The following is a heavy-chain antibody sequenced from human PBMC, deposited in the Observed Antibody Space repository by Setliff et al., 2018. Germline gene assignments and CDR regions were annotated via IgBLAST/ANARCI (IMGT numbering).Heavy chain of an antibody. CDR1: GFTFSNAW. D-gene: IGHD6-19*01. CDR2: IKRITDSGTT. J-gene: IGHJ6*02. CDR3: TTSPISSGWHSNFDYNMDV. Sequence: GGSLRLSCTASGFTFSNAWMSWVRQAPGKGLEWVGRIKRITDSGTTAHAAPVKGRFTVSRDDSISTLYLQMNSLKTEDTAVYYCTTSPISSGWHSNFDYNMDVWGQGTTVTVSS. V-gene: IGHV3-15*01.